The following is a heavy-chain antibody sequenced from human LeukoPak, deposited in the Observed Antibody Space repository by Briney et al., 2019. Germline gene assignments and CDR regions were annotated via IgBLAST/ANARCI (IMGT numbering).Heavy chain of an antibody. J-gene: IGHJ3*02. V-gene: IGHV1-2*06. CDR1: GYTFTDYA. CDR3: ARVLRYCSSSSCQGPKDAFDI. Sequence: ASVKVSCKASGYTFTDYAIHWVRQAPGQGLEWMGRIDPHSGGTNYTQKFQGRVTLTRHASTSTAYMDLSRMRSDDTAVYYCARVLRYCSSSSCQGPKDAFDIWGQGTMVTVSS. CDR2: IDPHSGGT. D-gene: IGHD2-2*01.